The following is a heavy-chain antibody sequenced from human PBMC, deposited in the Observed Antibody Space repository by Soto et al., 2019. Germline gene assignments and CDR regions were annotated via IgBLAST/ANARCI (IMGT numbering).Heavy chain of an antibody. CDR1: GGSFSGYY. J-gene: IGHJ4*02. V-gene: IGHV4-34*01. CDR3: ARERTAYYYGSGSYVDY. D-gene: IGHD3-10*01. CDR2: INHSGST. Sequence: PSETLSLTCAVYGGSFSGYYWIWIRQPPGKGLEWIGEINHSGSTNYNPSLKSRVTISVDTSKNQFSLKLSSVTAADTAVYYCARERTAYYYGSGSYVDYWGQGTLVTVSS.